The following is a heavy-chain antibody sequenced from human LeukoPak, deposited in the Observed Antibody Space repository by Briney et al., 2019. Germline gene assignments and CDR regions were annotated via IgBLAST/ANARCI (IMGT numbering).Heavy chain of an antibody. V-gene: IGHV3-43*01. CDR1: GFTFDDYT. D-gene: IGHD1-20*01. CDR3: AKETSITGAGGF. J-gene: IGHJ4*02. Sequence: GGSLRLSCAASGFTFDDYTIHWVRQAPGKGLEWVSLISWNTVTTYYADSVKGRFTISRDNSKNSLYLQMSSLRTEDTALYYCAKETSITGAGGFWGQGALVTVSS. CDR2: ISWNTVTT.